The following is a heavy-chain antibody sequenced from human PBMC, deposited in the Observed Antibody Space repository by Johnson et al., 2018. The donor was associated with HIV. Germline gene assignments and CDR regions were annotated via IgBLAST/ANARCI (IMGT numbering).Heavy chain of an antibody. CDR2: IRSKTAGGTI. CDR1: GMTFSNLW. CDR3: AKEGGRITMIVVEPDAFDI. J-gene: IGHJ3*02. Sequence: VQLVESGGGLVQPGGSLRLSCESSGMTFSNLWMNWVRQAPGKGLEWVGRIRSKTAGGTIEYAAPVRGRFTISRDNSKNTLYLQMNRLRAEDTAVYYCAKEGGRITMIVVEPDAFDIWGQGTMVTVSS. V-gene: IGHV3-15*01. D-gene: IGHD3-22*01.